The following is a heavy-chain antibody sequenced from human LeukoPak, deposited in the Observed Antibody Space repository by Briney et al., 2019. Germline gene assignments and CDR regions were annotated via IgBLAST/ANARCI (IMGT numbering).Heavy chain of an antibody. CDR2: IYNSEIT. CDR3: ARALVNYYDVLTGYYKHPIDAFDL. CDR1: AGSISSYN. V-gene: IGHV4-4*07. J-gene: IGHJ3*01. D-gene: IGHD3-9*01. Sequence: VKPSETLSFTGSVYAGSISSYNWSWIGQPAGRELEWFGRIYNSEITNYNPSLRSRVTMTRGTSKYRFSLRLSSVTAADTAVYYCARALVNYYDVLTGYYKHPIDAFDLWGQGTLVTVSS.